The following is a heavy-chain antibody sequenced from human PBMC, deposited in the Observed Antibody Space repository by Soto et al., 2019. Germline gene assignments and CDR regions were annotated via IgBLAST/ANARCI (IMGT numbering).Heavy chain of an antibody. V-gene: IGHV1-3*01. Sequence: GASVKVSCKASGYTFTNYGFSWVRQAPGQRLEWMGWINAGNGNTKYPQKFQGRVTITRDTSASTAYMELSSLRSEDTAVYYCARDTAPSDVWGQGTTVTVSS. CDR1: GYTFTNYG. J-gene: IGHJ6*02. D-gene: IGHD4-17*01. CDR2: INAGNGNT. CDR3: ARDTAPSDV.